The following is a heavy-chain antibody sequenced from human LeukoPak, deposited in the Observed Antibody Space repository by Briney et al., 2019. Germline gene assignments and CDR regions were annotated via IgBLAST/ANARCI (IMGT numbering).Heavy chain of an antibody. D-gene: IGHD3-10*01. CDR2: IYSGGST. CDR3: ARDGFYYGSGSMDV. V-gene: IGHV3-53*01. J-gene: IGHJ6*02. Sequence: GGSLRLSCAASGFTVSSNYMSWVRQAPGKGLEWVSVIYSGGSTYYADSVKGRFTISRDNSKNTLYLQMNSLRAEDTAVYYCARDGFYYGSGSMDVWGQGTTVTVSS. CDR1: GFTVSSNY.